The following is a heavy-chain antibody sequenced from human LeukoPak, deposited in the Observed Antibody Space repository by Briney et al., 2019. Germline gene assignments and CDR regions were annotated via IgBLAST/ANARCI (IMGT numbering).Heavy chain of an antibody. V-gene: IGHV1-18*01. J-gene: IGHJ4*02. CDR1: GYTFTSYT. CDR2: ISAYNGNT. D-gene: IGHD3-10*01. CDR3: ARGGGSYYLLLKY. Sequence: ASVKVSCKAYGYTFTSYTTSWVRQAPGQGLEWIGWISAYNGNTNYAQKFQGSVTMTTDTSTSTAYMELRSLRSDDTAVYYCARGGGSYYLLLKYWGQGTPVTVSS.